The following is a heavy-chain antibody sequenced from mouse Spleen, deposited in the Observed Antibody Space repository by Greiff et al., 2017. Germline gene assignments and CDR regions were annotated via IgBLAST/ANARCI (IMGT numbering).Heavy chain of an antibody. Sequence: EVQLQQSGPELVKPGASVKMSCKASGYTFTDYNMHWVKQSHGKSLEWIGYINPNNGGTSYNQKFKGKATLTVNKSSSTAYMELRSLTSEDSAVYYCAREYYGSSHHWYFDVWGTGTTVTVSS. CDR3: AREYYGSSHHWYFDV. J-gene: IGHJ1*03. CDR2: INPNNGGT. CDR1: GYTFTDYN. V-gene: IGHV1-22*01. D-gene: IGHD1-1*01.